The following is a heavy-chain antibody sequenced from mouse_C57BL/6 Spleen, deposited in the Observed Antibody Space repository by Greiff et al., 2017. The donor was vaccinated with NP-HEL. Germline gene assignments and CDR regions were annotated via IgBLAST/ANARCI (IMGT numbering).Heavy chain of an antibody. D-gene: IGHD1-1*01. Sequence: EVMLVESGGDLVKPGGSLKLSCAASGFTFSSYGMSWVRQTPDKRLEWVATISSGGSSTYYPDSVKGRFTISRDNAKNTRYLQMSSLKSEDTAMYYCARQVFYGSSADWYFDVWGTGTTVTVSS. CDR3: ARQVFYGSSADWYFDV. CDR1: GFTFSSYG. CDR2: ISSGGSST. J-gene: IGHJ1*03. V-gene: IGHV5-6*01.